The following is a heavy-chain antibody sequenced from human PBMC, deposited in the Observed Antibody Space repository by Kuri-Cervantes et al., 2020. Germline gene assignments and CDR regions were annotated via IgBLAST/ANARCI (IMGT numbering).Heavy chain of an antibody. CDR3: AKDQYPITMVRGVSQVDY. Sequence: GESLKISCAASGFTVSSNYMSWVRQAPGKGLEWVSVIYSGGSTYYADSVKGRFTISRDNSKNTLYLQMNSLRAEDTAVYYCAKDQYPITMVRGVSQVDYWGQGTLVTVSS. J-gene: IGHJ4*02. D-gene: IGHD3-10*01. V-gene: IGHV3-53*01. CDR2: IYSGGST. CDR1: GFTVSSNY.